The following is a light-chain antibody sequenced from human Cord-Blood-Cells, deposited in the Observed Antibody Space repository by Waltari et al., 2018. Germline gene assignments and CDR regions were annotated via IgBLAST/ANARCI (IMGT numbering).Light chain of an antibody. CDR3: SSYTSSSTVV. V-gene: IGLV2-14*01. Sequence: QSALTQPASVSGSPGQSTTISCTGTSSDVGGYNHVSWYQQHPGKAPKLMIYDISNRPAGVYNLFAGSNAGNTASLTISVLEAEDDADYCCSSYTSSSTVVFGGGTKLTVL. CDR1: SSDVGGYNH. CDR2: DIS. J-gene: IGLJ2*01.